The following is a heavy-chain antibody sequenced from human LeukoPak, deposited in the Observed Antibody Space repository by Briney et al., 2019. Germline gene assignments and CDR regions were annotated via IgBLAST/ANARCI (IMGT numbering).Heavy chain of an antibody. CDR1: GFTFDDYA. V-gene: IGHV3-9*01. Sequence: GRSLRLSCAASGFTFDDYAMHWVRQAPGKGLEWVSGISWNSGSIGYADSVKGRFTISRHNAKNSLYLQMNSLRAEDTALYYCAKHSSGYYGVFDYWGQGALVTVSS. CDR3: AKHSSGYYGVFDY. J-gene: IGHJ4*02. CDR2: ISWNSGSI. D-gene: IGHD5-12*01.